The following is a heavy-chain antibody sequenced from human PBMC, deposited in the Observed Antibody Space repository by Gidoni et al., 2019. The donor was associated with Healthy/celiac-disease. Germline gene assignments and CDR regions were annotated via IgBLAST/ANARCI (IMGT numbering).Heavy chain of an antibody. Sequence: QVQLQQWGAGLLKPSETLSLTCAVYGGSFSGYYWSWIRQPPGKGLEWIGEINHSGSTNYNPSLKSRVTISVDTSKNQFSLKLSSVTAADTAVYYCARGIVGVAVAGLGYWGQGTLVTVSS. J-gene: IGHJ4*02. D-gene: IGHD6-19*01. V-gene: IGHV4-34*01. CDR2: INHSGST. CDR3: ARGIVGVAVAGLGY. CDR1: GGSFSGYY.